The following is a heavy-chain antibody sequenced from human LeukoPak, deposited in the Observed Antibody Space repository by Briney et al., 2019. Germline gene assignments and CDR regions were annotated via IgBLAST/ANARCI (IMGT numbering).Heavy chain of an antibody. CDR3: ARIPYYDSSGYSKADAFDI. Sequence: GGSLRLSCAASGFTFSSYGMHWVRQAPGKGLEWVAFIRYDGSNKYYADSVKGRFTISRDNSKNTLYLQMNSLRAEDTAVYYCARIPYYDSSGYSKADAFDIWGQGTMDTVSS. J-gene: IGHJ3*02. V-gene: IGHV3-30*02. CDR1: GFTFSSYG. D-gene: IGHD3-22*01. CDR2: IRYDGSNK.